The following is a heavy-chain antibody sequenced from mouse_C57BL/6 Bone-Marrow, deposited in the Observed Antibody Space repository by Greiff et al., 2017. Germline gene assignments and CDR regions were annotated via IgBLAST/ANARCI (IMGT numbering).Heavy chain of an antibody. CDR2: IYPGDGDT. Sequence: VQLQQSGPELVKPGASVKISCKASGYAFSSSWMNWVKQRPGKGLEWIGRIYPGDGDTNYNGKFKGKATLTADKSSRTAYMQLRSLTSEDSAVYFCARGWLLRDYWGQGTTLTVSS. CDR3: ARGWLLRDY. V-gene: IGHV1-82*01. J-gene: IGHJ2*01. D-gene: IGHD2-3*01. CDR1: GYAFSSSW.